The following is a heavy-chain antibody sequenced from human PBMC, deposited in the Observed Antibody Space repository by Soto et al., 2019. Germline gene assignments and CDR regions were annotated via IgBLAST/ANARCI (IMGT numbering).Heavy chain of an antibody. Sequence: QITLKESGPSLVKPTQTLTLTCTFSGFSLSTGGVGVGWIRQPPGKALEWLALIYWDDDKRYSPSLRSRLTVTKDTSKPQVVLTMTNMDPVDTATYYCAHSLCGGDCLQSYSSHYYYGMDVWGQGTTVTVSS. CDR1: GFSLSTGGVG. CDR3: AHSLCGGDCLQSYSSHYYYGMDV. D-gene: IGHD2-21*02. V-gene: IGHV2-5*02. J-gene: IGHJ6*02. CDR2: IYWDDDK.